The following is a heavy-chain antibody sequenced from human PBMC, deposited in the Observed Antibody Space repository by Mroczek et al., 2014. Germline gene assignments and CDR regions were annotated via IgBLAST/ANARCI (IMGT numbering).Heavy chain of an antibody. D-gene: IGHD2-2*01. CDR1: GFTVSSNY. J-gene: IGHJ4*02. CDR3: ARSVGHCSSTSCYSHYFDY. CDR2: IYSGGST. Sequence: VQLVQSGGGLIQPGGSLRLSCAASGFTVSSNYMSWVRQAPGKGLEWVSVIYSGGSTYYADSVKGRFTISRDNSRNTLYLQMNSLRAEDTAVYYCARSVGHCSSTSCYSHYFDYWGQGTLVTVSS. V-gene: IGHV3-53*01.